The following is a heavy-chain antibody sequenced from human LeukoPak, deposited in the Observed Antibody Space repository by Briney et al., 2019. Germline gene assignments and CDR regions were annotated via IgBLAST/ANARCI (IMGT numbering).Heavy chain of an antibody. CDR3: ARRLYTHYFDY. CDR1: GGPISSTTYY. CDR2: IYYSGNT. J-gene: IGHJ4*02. Sequence: SETLSLTCTVSGGPISSTTYYWSWIRQPPGKGLEWIGNIYYSGNTYYNPSLKSRVTISVDMSKNQFSLNVSSVTASDTAVYFCARRLYTHYFDYWGQGILVTVSS. V-gene: IGHV4-39*01. D-gene: IGHD2-2*02.